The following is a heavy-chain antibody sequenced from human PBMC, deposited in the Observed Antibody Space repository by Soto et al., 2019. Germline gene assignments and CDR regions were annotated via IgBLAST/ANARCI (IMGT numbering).Heavy chain of an antibody. V-gene: IGHV1-24*01. Sequence: ASVKVSCKVSGYTLTELSMHWVRQAPGKGLEWMGGFDPEDGETIYAQKFQGRVTMTEDTSTDTAYMELSSLRSEDTAVYYCATAPRGRWLQCCYFDPWGQGTLVTVSS. CDR1: GYTLTELS. CDR2: FDPEDGET. D-gene: IGHD3-16*01. CDR3: ATAPRGRWLQCCYFDP. J-gene: IGHJ4*02.